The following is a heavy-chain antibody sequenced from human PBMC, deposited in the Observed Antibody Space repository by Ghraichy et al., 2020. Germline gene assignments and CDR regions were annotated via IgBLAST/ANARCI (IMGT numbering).Heavy chain of an antibody. CDR2: IYYSGST. CDR1: GAPINSSRYY. J-gene: IGHJ2*01. D-gene: IGHD2-15*01. CDR3: ARHPGSDIVEVLAVPWYFDR. V-gene: IGHV4-39*01. Sequence: SETLSLTCTVSGAPINSSRYYWGWIRQPPGKGLEWIGSIYYSGSTYQNPSLKSRVTMSVDTSKNHFSLKLKSVTAADTAVYFCARHPGSDIVEVLAVPWYFDRWGRGTLVTVSS.